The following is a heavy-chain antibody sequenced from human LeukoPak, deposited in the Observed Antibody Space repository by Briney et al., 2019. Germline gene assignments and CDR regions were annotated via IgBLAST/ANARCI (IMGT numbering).Heavy chain of an antibody. CDR1: GYTFTGYY. V-gene: IGHV1-2*04. D-gene: IGHD5-18*01. CDR2: INPNSGGT. Sequence: ASVKVSCKASGYTFTGYYMHWVRQAPGQGLEWMGRINPNSGGTNYAQKFQGWVTMTRDASISTAYMELSRLRSDDTAVYYCARGPVDTAMSHYYGMDVWGQGTTVTVSS. CDR3: ARGPVDTAMSHYYGMDV. J-gene: IGHJ6*02.